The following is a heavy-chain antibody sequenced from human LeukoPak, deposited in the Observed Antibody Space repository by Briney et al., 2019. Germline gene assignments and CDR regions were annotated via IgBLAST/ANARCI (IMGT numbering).Heavy chain of an antibody. CDR1: GGSISSSSYY. J-gene: IGHJ4*02. D-gene: IGHD3-10*01. CDR3: ARGMVRGVQFDY. Sequence: PSETLSLTCTVSGGSISSSSYYWGWIRQPPGKGLEWIGSIYYSGSTYYNPSLKSRVTISVDTSKNQFSLKLSSVTAADTAVYYCARGMVRGVQFDYWGQGTLVTVSS. V-gene: IGHV4-39*07. CDR2: IYYSGST.